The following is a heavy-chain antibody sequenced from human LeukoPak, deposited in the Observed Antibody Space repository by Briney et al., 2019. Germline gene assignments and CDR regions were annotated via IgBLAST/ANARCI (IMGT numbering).Heavy chain of an antibody. V-gene: IGHV3-48*04. CDR2: ISSRGSTI. D-gene: IGHD3-3*01. CDR3: ARASQAEDYDCWSSREAPDF. J-gene: IGHJ4*02. CDR1: GFTFSGYS. Sequence: GGSLRLSCAASGFTFSGYSMTWVRQAPGKGLEWVSYISSRGSTISYADSVQGRFTISRDNAKNSLYLQMNSLRAEDTAVYYCARASQAEDYDCWSSREAPDFWGQGTLVTVSS.